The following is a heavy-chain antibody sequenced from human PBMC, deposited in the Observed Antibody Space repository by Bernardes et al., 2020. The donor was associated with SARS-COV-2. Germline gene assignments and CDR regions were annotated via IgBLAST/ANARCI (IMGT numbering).Heavy chain of an antibody. CDR1: GFILSDYW. Sequence: GSLRLSCEASGFILSDYWMHWVRQVPGKGLVWVSRINPDGTTTNYADSVKGRFTISRDNAKNTLYLQMNGLRVEDTAVYYCARGTGNYGDWDYWGQGTLVTVYS. CDR2: INPDGTTT. J-gene: IGHJ4*02. V-gene: IGHV3-74*01. D-gene: IGHD4-17*01. CDR3: ARGTGNYGDWDY.